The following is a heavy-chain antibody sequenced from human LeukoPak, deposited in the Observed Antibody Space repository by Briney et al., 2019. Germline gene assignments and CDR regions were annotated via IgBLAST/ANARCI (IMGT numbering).Heavy chain of an antibody. CDR2: MKSNNGHT. CDR3: ATDIGQQQLVSLYYYYGMDV. V-gene: IGHV1-8*01. J-gene: IGHJ6*02. D-gene: IGHD6-13*01. Sequence: ASVKVSCKASGYTFTSFDFNWVRQATGQGLEWMGWMKSNNGHTGYAQKFQGRVTMTEDTSTDTAYMELSSLRSEDTAVYYCATDIGQQQLVSLYYYYGMDVWGQGTTVTVSS. CDR1: GYTFTSFD.